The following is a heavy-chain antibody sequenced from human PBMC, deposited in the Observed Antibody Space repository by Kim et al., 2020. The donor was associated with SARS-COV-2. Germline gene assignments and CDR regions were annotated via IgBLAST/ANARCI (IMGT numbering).Heavy chain of an antibody. CDR3: ARGVVVAATWRTGWFDP. V-gene: IGHV4-39*07. J-gene: IGHJ5*02. Sequence: SETLSLTCTVSGGSISSSSYYWGWIRQPPGKGLEWIGSIYYSGSTYYNPSLKSRVTISVDTSKNQFSLKLSSVTAADTAVYYCARGVVVAATWRTGWFDPWGQGTLVTVSS. D-gene: IGHD2-15*01. CDR2: IYYSGST. CDR1: GGSISSSSYY.